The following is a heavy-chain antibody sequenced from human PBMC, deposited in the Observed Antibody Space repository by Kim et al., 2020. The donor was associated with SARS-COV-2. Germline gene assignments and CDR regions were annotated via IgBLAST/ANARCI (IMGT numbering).Heavy chain of an antibody. V-gene: IGHV3-30*04. CDR2: ISYSGSNK. CDR1: TFTFTSYT. D-gene: IGHD1-26*01. J-gene: IGHJ5*02. Sequence: GGSLRLSCVASTFTFTSYTMNWVRQAPGKGLQWVASISYSGSNKYYADSVKGRFTISRDNSKNTLYLQMNSLRTEDTAMYYCARSYSGCYKEAVDPWGQGTLVTVSS. CDR3: ARSYSGCYKEAVDP.